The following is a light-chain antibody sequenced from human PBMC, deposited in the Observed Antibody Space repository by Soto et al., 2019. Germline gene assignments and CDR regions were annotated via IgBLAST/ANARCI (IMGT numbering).Light chain of an antibody. CDR2: DAS. J-gene: IGKJ5*01. CDR3: QQLNSYSIT. V-gene: IGKV3-11*01. Sequence: DIMVTQSPATLSLSPGESATLSCRASQSIGHFLVWYQQKPGQAPRLLISDASKRATGIPDRFSGSGSGTDFTLTISSLQPEDFATYYCQQLNSYSITFGQGTRLEI. CDR1: QSIGHF.